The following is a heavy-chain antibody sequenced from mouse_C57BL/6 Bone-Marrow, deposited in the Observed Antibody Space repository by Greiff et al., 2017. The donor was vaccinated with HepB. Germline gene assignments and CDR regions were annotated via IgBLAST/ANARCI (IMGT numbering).Heavy chain of an antibody. CDR3: ARRGYYDY. J-gene: IGHJ2*01. D-gene: IGHD2-3*01. CDR1: GYAFSSYW. Sequence: VKLMESGAELVKPGASVKISCKASGYAFSSYWMNWVKQRPGKGLEWFGQIYPGDGDTNYNGKFKGKATLTADKSSSTAYMQLSSLTSEDSAVYFCARRGYYDYWGQGTTLTVSS. CDR2: IYPGDGDT. V-gene: IGHV1-80*01.